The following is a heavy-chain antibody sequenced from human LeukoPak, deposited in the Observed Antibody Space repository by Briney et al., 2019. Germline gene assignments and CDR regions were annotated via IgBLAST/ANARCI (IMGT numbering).Heavy chain of an antibody. D-gene: IGHD5-24*01. CDR2: IYYSGST. CDR3: ARRKRRWLQGNWFDP. V-gene: IGHV4-59*01. CDR1: GGSISSYY. J-gene: IGHJ5*02. Sequence: NPSETLSLTCTVSGGSISSYYWSWIRQPPGKGLEWIGYIYYSGSTNYNPSLKSRVTISVDTFKNQFSLKLSSVTAADTAVYYCARRKRRWLQGNWFDPWGQGTLVTVSS.